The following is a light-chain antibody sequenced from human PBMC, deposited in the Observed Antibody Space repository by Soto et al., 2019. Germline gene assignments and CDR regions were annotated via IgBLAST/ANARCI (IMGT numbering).Light chain of an antibody. Sequence: EIVMTQSPATLSVSPGGRATLSCRASQSISDTLAWYQQKPGQAPRLLIYGASTRAPGFPARFSGSGSGTDFTLTISSLQSEDFAVYYCQQRQYWPPITFGQGTRLEIK. CDR1: QSISDT. V-gene: IGKV3-15*01. CDR2: GAS. J-gene: IGKJ5*01. CDR3: QQRQYWPPIT.